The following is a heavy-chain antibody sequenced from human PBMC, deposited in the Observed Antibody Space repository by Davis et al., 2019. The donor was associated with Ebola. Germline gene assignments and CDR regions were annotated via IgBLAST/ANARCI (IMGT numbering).Heavy chain of an antibody. CDR1: GFTFSSYA. Sequence: PGGSLRLSCAASGFTFSSYAMHWVRQAPGKGLEWVAVISYDGSNKYYADSVKGRFTISRDNSKNTLYLQMNSLRAEDTAVYYCARDMADGYKPLQYWGQGTLVTVSS. CDR2: ISYDGSNK. J-gene: IGHJ4*02. D-gene: IGHD5-24*01. CDR3: ARDMADGYKPLQY. V-gene: IGHV3-30-3*01.